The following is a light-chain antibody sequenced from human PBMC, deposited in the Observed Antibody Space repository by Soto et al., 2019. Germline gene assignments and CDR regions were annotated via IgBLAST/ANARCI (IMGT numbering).Light chain of an antibody. CDR1: NIRTKS. CDR3: QVWDSSSSYV. CDR2: ADS. V-gene: IGLV3-21*02. Sequence: SYELTQPPSVSVAPGQTATITCGGNNIRTKSVHWYQQRPGQAPVLVVYADSDRPSGIPERFSGSNSGNTATLTSSRVEAGDEADYYCQVWDSSSSYVFGAGTKLTVL. J-gene: IGLJ1*01.